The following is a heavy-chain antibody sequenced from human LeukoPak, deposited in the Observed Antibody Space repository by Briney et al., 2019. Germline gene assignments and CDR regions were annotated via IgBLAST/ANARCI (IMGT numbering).Heavy chain of an antibody. CDR2: ISAYNGNT. J-gene: IGHJ4*02. CDR1: GYTFTSYG. CDR3: AREKTGDFDY. V-gene: IGHV1-18*01. Sequence: ASXKVSCKASGYTFTSYGISWVRQAPGQGLEWMGWISAYNGNTNYAQKLQGRVTITTDTSTSTAYMELRSLRSDDTAVYYYAREKTGDFDYWGQGTLVTVSS. D-gene: IGHD7-27*01.